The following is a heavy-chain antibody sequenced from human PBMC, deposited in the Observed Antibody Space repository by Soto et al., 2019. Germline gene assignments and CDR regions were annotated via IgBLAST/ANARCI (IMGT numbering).Heavy chain of an antibody. CDR3: TRDPTGPVTTDGGMDV. D-gene: IGHD4-17*01. J-gene: IGHJ6*02. CDR1: VFTVGEYA. V-gene: IGHV3-49*03. Sequence: LXLLGTASVFTVGEYAMSWFRQAPGKGLEWVGFIRSKAYGGTTEYAASVKGRFTISRDDSKSIAYLQMNSLKTEDTAVYYCTRDPTGPVTTDGGMDVWGQGTKVTVYS. CDR2: IRSKAYGGTT.